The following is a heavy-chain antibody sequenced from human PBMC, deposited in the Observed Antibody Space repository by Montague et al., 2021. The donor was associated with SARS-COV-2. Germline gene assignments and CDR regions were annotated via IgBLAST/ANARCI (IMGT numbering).Heavy chain of an antibody. V-gene: IGHV4-59*01. CDR2: IYYTGHT. CDR1: GTSITNYY. D-gene: IGHD3-10*01. J-gene: IGHJ6*02. Sequence: SETLSLTCSVSGTSITNYYWTWVRQAPGKGLEWIGYIYYTGHTKHNPSLKSRVTTSVDTSRDHFSLTLSSVTAADTAVYYCAKTRGANSYFYGMDVWGPGTTVTVSS. CDR3: AKTRGANSYFYGMDV.